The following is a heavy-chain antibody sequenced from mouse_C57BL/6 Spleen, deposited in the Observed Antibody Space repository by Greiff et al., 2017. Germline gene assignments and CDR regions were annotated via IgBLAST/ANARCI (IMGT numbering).Heavy chain of an antibody. CDR2: IWRGGST. V-gene: IGHV2-5*01. Sequence: HVHVKQSGPGLVQPSQSLSITCTVSGFSLTSYGVHWVRQSPGKGLEWLGVIWRGGSTDYNAAFMSRLSITKDNSKSQVFFKMNSLQADDTAIYYCAKRAADWYFDVWGTGTTVTVSS. CDR3: AKRAADWYFDV. CDR1: GFSLTSYG. J-gene: IGHJ1*03.